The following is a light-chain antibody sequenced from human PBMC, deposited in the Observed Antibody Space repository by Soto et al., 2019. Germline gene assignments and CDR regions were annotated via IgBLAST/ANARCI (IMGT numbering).Light chain of an antibody. Sequence: QPVLTQPPSASGTPGQRVTISCSGSSSNIGSNPVHWYQQVPGTAPKLLIHNNNQRTSGVPARFSGSKSGTSASLAISGLQSEDEADYYCAAWDDSLNGVLFGGGTKLTVL. J-gene: IGLJ2*01. CDR2: NNN. CDR1: SSNIGSNP. V-gene: IGLV1-44*01. CDR3: AAWDDSLNGVL.